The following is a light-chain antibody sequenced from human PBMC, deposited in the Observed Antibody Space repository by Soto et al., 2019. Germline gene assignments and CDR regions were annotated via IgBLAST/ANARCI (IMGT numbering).Light chain of an antibody. Sequence: SYELTQPSSVSVSPGQTATITCSRDELPKRSVRWFQHKPGQAPVLLIYKDIERPSAIPDRFSGSRSGTTATLTISGALLDDEADYYCYSATDNDVVFGGGTKVTVL. CDR1: ELPKRS. CDR3: YSATDNDVV. V-gene: IGLV3-27*01. J-gene: IGLJ2*01. CDR2: KDI.